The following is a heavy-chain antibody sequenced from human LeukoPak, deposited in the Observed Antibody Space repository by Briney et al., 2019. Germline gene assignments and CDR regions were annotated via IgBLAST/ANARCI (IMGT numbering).Heavy chain of an antibody. CDR3: ARHGYSSSWYGGIWFDP. J-gene: IGHJ5*02. V-gene: IGHV4-39*01. CDR2: IYYSGST. Sequence: SETLSLTCTVSGGSISSSSYYWGWIRQPPGKGLEWIGSIYYSGSTNYNPSLKSRVTISVDTSKNQFSLKLSSVTAADTAVYYCARHGYSSSWYGGIWFDPWGQGTLVTVSS. D-gene: IGHD6-13*01. CDR1: GGSISSSSYY.